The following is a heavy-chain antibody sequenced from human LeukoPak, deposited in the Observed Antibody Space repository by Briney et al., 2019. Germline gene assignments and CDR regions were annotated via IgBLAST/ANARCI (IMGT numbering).Heavy chain of an antibody. D-gene: IGHD1-14*01. CDR3: AKPAKTDYADY. CDR1: GFTFSNYA. J-gene: IGHJ4*02. CDR2: ISGSGGNT. V-gene: IGHV3-23*01. Sequence: SGGSLRLSCAASGFTFSNYAMNWVRQAPGKGLEWVSAISGSGGNTYYTDSVKGRFTISRDNSKNTLYLQMNSLRAEDTAVYYCAKPAKTDYADYWGQGTLVTVSS.